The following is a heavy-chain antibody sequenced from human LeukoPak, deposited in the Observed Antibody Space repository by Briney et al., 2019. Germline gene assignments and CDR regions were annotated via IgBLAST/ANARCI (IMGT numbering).Heavy chain of an antibody. J-gene: IGHJ4*02. V-gene: IGHV3-73*01. Sequence: PGGSLRLSCAASGFTVSGSAMHWVRQASGKGLEWVGRMRSKANSYATEYAASVKGRFTISRDDSKNTAYLQMNSLKTEDTAVYYCTLCRDGYNCFGYWGQGTLVTVSS. CDR3: TLCRDGYNCFGY. D-gene: IGHD5-24*01. CDR2: MRSKANSYAT. CDR1: GFTVSGSA.